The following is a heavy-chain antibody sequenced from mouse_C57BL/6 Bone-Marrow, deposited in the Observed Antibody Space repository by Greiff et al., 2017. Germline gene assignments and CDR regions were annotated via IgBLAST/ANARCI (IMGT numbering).Heavy chain of an antibody. Sequence: EVKLMESGGDLVKPGGSLKLSCAASGFTFSSYGMSWVRQTPDKRLEWVATISSGGSYTYYPDSVKGRFTISRDNAKNTLYLQMSSLKSEDTAMYYCARTIYDGYYGFAYWGQGTLVTVSA. CDR3: ARTIYDGYYGFAY. CDR2: ISSGGSYT. J-gene: IGHJ3*01. D-gene: IGHD2-3*01. V-gene: IGHV5-6*01. CDR1: GFTFSSYG.